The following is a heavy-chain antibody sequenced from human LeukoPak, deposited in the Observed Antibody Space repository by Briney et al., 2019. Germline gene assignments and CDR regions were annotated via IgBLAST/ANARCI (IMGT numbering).Heavy chain of an antibody. D-gene: IGHD6-19*01. CDR2: IYPGDSDT. V-gene: IGHV5-51*01. J-gene: IGHJ5*02. CDR1: GYSFTSYW. Sequence: GESLKISCKGSGYSFTSYWIGWVRQMPGKGLEWMGIIYPGDSDTRYSPSFQGQVTISADKSISTAYLQWSSLKASDTAMYYCVRHLIAVATGNNWFDPWGQGTLVTVSS. CDR3: VRHLIAVATGNNWFDP.